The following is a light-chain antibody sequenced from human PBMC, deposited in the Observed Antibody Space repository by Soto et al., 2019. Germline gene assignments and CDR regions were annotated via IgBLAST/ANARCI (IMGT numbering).Light chain of an antibody. J-gene: IGKJ2*01. V-gene: IGKV1-33*01. CDR2: DAS. CDR1: QDISNY. Sequence: DIQMTQSPSSLSASVGDRVTITCQASQDISNYLNWYQHKPGKAPKLLIYDASNLETGVPSRFSGNKSGTDFTFTISSLQPEDIATYYCQQYENLPYTFGQGTKLEIK. CDR3: QQYENLPYT.